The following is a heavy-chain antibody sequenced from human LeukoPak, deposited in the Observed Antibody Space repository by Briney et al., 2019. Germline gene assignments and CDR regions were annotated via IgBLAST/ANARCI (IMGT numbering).Heavy chain of an antibody. CDR2: IIPILGIA. Sequence: SVNVSCKASGGTFSSYAISWVRQAPGQGLEWMGRIIPILGIANYAQKFQGRVTITADKSTSTAYMELSSLRSEDTAVYYCARDNSILEMATTLDYWGQGTLVTVSS. CDR1: GGTFSSYA. CDR3: ARDNSILEMATTLDY. J-gene: IGHJ4*02. V-gene: IGHV1-69*04. D-gene: IGHD5-24*01.